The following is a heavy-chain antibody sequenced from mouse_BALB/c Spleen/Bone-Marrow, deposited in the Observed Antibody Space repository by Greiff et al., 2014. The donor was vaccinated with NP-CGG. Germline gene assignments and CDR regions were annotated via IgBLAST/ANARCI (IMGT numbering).Heavy chain of an antibody. CDR3: ARVYLWYFDV. CDR2: IWAGGST. Sequence: VKLMELGPGLVAPSQSLSITCTVSGFSLTSYGVHWVRQPPGKGLEWLGVIWAGGSTNYNSALMSRLSISKDNSKSQVFLKMNSLQTDDTAMYYCARVYLWYFDVWGAVPRSPSPQ. CDR1: GFSLTSYG. J-gene: IGHJ1*01. V-gene: IGHV2-9*02. D-gene: IGHD2-3*01.